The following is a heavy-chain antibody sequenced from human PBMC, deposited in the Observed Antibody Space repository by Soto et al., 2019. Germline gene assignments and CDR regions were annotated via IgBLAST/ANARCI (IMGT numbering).Heavy chain of an antibody. J-gene: IGHJ6*02. CDR3: ARIQSGSGWYSYYGMDV. V-gene: IGHV3-48*02. CDR2: ISSSSSTI. CDR1: GFTFSRYS. D-gene: IGHD6-19*01. Sequence: EVQLVESGGGLVQPGGSLRLSCAASGFTFSRYSMNWVRQAPGKGLEWVSYISSSSSTIYYADSVKGRFTISRDNAKNSLYLQMNSLRDEDTAVYYCARIQSGSGWYSYYGMDVWGQGTTVTVSS.